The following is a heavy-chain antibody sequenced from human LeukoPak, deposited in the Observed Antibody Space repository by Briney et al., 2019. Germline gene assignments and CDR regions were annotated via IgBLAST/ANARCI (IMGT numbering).Heavy chain of an antibody. CDR2: IYYSGST. CDR1: GGSISSYY. V-gene: IGHV4-59*01. Sequence: PSETLSLTCTVSGGSISSYYWSWIRQPPGKGLEWIGYIYYSGSTNYNPSLKSRVTISVDTSQNQFSLKLSSVTAADTAVYYCARVDTAMVFPMDVWGQGTTVTVSS. D-gene: IGHD5-18*01. CDR3: ARVDTAMVFPMDV. J-gene: IGHJ6*02.